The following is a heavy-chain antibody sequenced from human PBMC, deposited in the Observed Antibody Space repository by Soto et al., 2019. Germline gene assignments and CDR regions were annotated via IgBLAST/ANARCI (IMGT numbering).Heavy chain of an antibody. CDR2: IKEDGSEK. CDR1: GFTFSNYW. CDR3: ARYDYTNYGWEC. D-gene: IGHD4-4*01. V-gene: IGHV3-7*04. J-gene: IGHJ4*02. Sequence: GGSLRLSCTASGFTFSNYWMNWIRQAPGKGLEWVANIKEDGSEKYYVDSVKGRFTISRDNAKNSLYLQMSSLRAGDTAVYYCARYDYTNYGWECWGQGTLVTVSS.